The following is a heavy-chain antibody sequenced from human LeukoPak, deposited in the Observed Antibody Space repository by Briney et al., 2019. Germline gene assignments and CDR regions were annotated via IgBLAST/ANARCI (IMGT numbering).Heavy chain of an antibody. CDR1: GFTFSSYA. J-gene: IGHJ4*02. V-gene: IGHV3-30-3*01. CDR3: AKDPGGVGAPFDY. D-gene: IGHD1-26*01. CDR2: ISYDGSNK. Sequence: GGSLRLSCAASGFTFSSYAMHWVRQAPGKGLEWVAVISYDGSNKYYADSVKGRFTISRDNSKNTLYLQMNSLRAEDTAVYYCAKDPGGVGAPFDYWGQGTLVTVSS.